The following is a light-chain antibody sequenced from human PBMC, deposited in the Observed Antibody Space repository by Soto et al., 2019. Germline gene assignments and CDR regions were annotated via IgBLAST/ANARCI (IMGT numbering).Light chain of an antibody. V-gene: IGKV1-5*03. CDR1: QSISSW. CDR2: KAS. J-gene: IGKJ1*01. CDR3: QQYNDYPWT. Sequence: DIPITQSPSTLSASVGDRVTITCRASQSISSWLDWYQQKPGKAPKLLIYKASSLESGVPSRFSGSGSGTEFTLTISSLQPDDFATYYCQQYNDYPWTFGRGTKVEIK.